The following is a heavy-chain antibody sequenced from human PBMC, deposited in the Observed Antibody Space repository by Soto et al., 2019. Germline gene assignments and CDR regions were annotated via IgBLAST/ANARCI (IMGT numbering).Heavy chain of an antibody. CDR3: ARPRVSTPRLEDPFDI. D-gene: IGHD5-12*01. J-gene: IGHJ3*02. CDR2: IDPSDSQT. Sequence: GSLKISCTGSGYSFAGYWITWVRQMPGKGLEWMGRIDPSDSQTYYSPSFRGHVTISAAKSITTVFLQWSSLRASDTAMYYCARPRVSTPRLEDPFDIGGQETMVTVSS. CDR1: GYSFAGYW. V-gene: IGHV5-10-1*01.